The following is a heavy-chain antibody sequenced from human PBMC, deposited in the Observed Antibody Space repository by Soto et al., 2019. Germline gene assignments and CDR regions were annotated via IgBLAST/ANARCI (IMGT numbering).Heavy chain of an antibody. V-gene: IGHV1-69*06. CDR2: IIPIFGTA. Sequence: SVKVSCKASGGTFSSYTISWVRQAPGQGLEWMGGIIPIFGTANYAQKFQGRVTITADKSTSTAYMELSSLRSEDTAVYYCASPAQGTVTTDKLYDYYGMDVWGQGTTVTVSS. D-gene: IGHD4-17*01. CDR3: ASPAQGTVTTDKLYDYYGMDV. J-gene: IGHJ6*02. CDR1: GGTFSSYT.